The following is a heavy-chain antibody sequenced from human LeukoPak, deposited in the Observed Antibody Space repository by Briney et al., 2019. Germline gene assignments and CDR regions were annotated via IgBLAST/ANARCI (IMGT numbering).Heavy chain of an antibody. CDR2: INPSGGST. J-gene: IGHJ6*03. CDR3: ARGPQLLWFGELLPYYYYYYMDV. Sequence: ASVKVSCKASGYTFTGYYMHWVRQAPGQGLEWMGIINPSGGSTSYAQKFQGRVTMTRDMSTSTVYMELSSLRSEDTAVYYCARGPQLLWFGELLPYYYYYYMDVWGKGTTATVSS. D-gene: IGHD3-10*01. CDR1: GYTFTGYY. V-gene: IGHV1-46*01.